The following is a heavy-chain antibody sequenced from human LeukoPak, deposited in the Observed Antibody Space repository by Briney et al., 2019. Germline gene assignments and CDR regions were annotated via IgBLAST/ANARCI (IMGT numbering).Heavy chain of an antibody. Sequence: AGGSLRLSCAASGFTFSSYAMHWVRQAPGKGLEWVAVISYDGSNKYYADSVKGRFTISRDNSKNTLYLQMNSLRAEDTAVYYCARALPYFDYWGQGTLVTVSS. V-gene: IGHV3-30-3*01. CDR1: GFTFSSYA. CDR2: ISYDGSNK. CDR3: ARALPYFDY. J-gene: IGHJ4*02.